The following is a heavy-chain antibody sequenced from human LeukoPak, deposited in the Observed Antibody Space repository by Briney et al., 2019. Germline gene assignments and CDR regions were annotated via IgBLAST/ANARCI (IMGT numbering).Heavy chain of an antibody. D-gene: IGHD6-19*01. CDR2: IKQDGSDI. CDR3: ARADSSGWAL. V-gene: IGHV3-7*01. Sequence: TGGSLRLSCAASGFTFSSCWMSWVRQAPGKGLEWVANIKQDGSDIYYMDSVKGRFTISRDNARNSLFLQMNSLRAEDTAVYYCARADSSGWALGGQGTLVTVSS. J-gene: IGHJ4*02. CDR1: GFTFSSCW.